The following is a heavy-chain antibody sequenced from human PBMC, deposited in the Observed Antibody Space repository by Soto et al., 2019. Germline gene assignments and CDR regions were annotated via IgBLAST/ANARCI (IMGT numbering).Heavy chain of an antibody. J-gene: IGHJ4*02. Sequence: HPGGSLRLSCAASGFTFSSYGMHWVRQAPGKGLEWVAVIWYDGSNKYYADSVKGRFTISRDNSKNTLYLQMNGLRVEDTAVYYCAKDRLAGNFDYWGQGTQVTVSS. V-gene: IGHV3-33*06. CDR3: AKDRLAGNFDY. CDR2: IWYDGSNK. CDR1: GFTFSSYG.